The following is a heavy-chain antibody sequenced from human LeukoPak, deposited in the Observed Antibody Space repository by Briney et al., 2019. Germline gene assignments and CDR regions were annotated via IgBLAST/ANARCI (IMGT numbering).Heavy chain of an antibody. Sequence: SSETLSVTCTVSGGSINSYYWSWIRQPPGKGLEWIGYIYHSGSTNYNPSLKSRVTISADTSKNQFSLKLSSVTAADTAVYYCAGGGDSSSWYACFDPWGQGTLVTVSS. CDR2: IYHSGST. J-gene: IGHJ5*02. V-gene: IGHV4-59*01. CDR3: AGGGDSSSWYACFDP. D-gene: IGHD6-13*01. CDR1: GGSINSYY.